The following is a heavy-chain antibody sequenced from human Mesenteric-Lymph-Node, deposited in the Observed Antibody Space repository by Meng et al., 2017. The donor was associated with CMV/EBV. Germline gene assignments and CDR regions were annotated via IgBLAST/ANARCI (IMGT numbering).Heavy chain of an antibody. CDR3: AMVYAINGMDV. Sequence: GGSLRLSCAVSGCTFSNYWMYWVRQAPGKGLVWVSRINGDGSRTSYADSVKGRFTIARDNAKNTLYVLMNSLRAEDTAVYYCAMVYAINGMDVWGQGTTVTVSS. CDR1: GCTFSNYW. J-gene: IGHJ6*02. V-gene: IGHV3-74*01. D-gene: IGHD2-8*01. CDR2: INGDGSRT.